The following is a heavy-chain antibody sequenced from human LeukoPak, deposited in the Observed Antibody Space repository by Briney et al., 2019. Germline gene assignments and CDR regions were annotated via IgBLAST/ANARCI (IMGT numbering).Heavy chain of an antibody. J-gene: IGHJ4*02. V-gene: IGHV1-18*01. CDR3: AREHYDSSGYAFDY. CDR1: GYTFTSYG. D-gene: IGHD3-22*01. Sequence: ASVKVSCRASGYTFTSYGISWVRQAPGQGLEWMGWISAYNGNTNYAQKLQGRVTMTTDTSTSTAYMELRSLRSDDTAVYYCAREHYDSSGYAFDYWGQGTLVTVSS. CDR2: ISAYNGNT.